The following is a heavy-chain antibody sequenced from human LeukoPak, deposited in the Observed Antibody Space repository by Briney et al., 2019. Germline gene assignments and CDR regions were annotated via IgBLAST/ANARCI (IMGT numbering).Heavy chain of an antibody. D-gene: IGHD6-25*01. J-gene: IGHJ4*02. V-gene: IGHV3-74*01. CDR2: IKSDGTGT. CDR3: AGDAAFSLAS. Sequence: GGSLILSCAASGFTFSTSWMHWVRQAPGKGPVWVSHIKSDGTGTNYADSVKGRFTISRDNAKNTLYLQMNSLRPEDTAVYYCAGDAAFSLASWGQGTLVTVSS. CDR1: GFTFSTSW.